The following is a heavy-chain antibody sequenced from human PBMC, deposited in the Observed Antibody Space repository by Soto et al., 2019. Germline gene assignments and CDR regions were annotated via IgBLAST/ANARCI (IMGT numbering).Heavy chain of an antibody. V-gene: IGHV4-31*03. CDR3: ARFNSRSGTEYFDY. Sequence: QVKLQESGPGLVQPAQTLSLSCTVSGGSITSGGIYWSWLRQHPRQGLEWIGYIYHSGSTTYNPSSASRVTISADTSTNPLPLTVTSMTVADTAVYSCARFNSRSGTEYFDYWGQGTLVTVSS. D-gene: IGHD6-19*01. CDR2: IYHSGST. CDR1: GGSITSGGIY. J-gene: IGHJ4*02.